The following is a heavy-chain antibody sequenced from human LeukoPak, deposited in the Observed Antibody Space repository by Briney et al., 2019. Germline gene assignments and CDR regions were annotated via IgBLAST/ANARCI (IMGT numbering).Heavy chain of an antibody. Sequence: PGGSLRLSCAASGFTFSSYSMNWVRQAPGKGLEWVSSISSSSSYIYYADSVKGRFTISRDNAKNSLYLQMNSLRAEDTAVYYCARGGGYSYGTGWPSNDYWGQGTLVTVSS. J-gene: IGHJ4*02. CDR3: ARGGGYSYGTGWPSNDY. CDR2: ISSSSSYI. D-gene: IGHD5-18*01. V-gene: IGHV3-21*01. CDR1: GFTFSSYS.